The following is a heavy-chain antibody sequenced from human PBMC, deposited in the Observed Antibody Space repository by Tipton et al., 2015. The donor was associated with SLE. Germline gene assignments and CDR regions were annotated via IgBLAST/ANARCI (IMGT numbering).Heavy chain of an antibody. CDR1: GGSFSGYY. J-gene: IGHJ4*02. CDR3: ARGRYFGWLLFPSYYFDY. Sequence: TLSLTCAVYGGSFSGYYWSWIRQPPGKGLEWIGEINHSGSTNYNPSLKSRVTISVDTSKNQFSLKLSSVTAADTAVYYCARGRYFGWLLFPSYYFDYWGQGTLVTVSS. D-gene: IGHD3-9*01. V-gene: IGHV4-34*01. CDR2: INHSGST.